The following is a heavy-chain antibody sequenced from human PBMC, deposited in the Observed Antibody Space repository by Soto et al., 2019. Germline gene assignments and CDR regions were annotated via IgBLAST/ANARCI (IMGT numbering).Heavy chain of an antibody. Sequence: SETLSLTCTVSGGSISSYYWSWIRQPPGKGLGWIGYIYYSESPNYNPSLKSRVTISVDTSKNQFSLKLSSVTAADTAVYYCARWETTVVNYFVYWGQGTLVTVSS. J-gene: IGHJ4*02. D-gene: IGHD4-17*01. CDR3: ARWETTVVNYFVY. V-gene: IGHV4-59*01. CDR2: IYYSESP. CDR1: GGSISSYY.